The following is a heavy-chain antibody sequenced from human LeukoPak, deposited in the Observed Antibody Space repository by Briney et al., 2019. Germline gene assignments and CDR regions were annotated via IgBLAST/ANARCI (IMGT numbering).Heavy chain of an antibody. D-gene: IGHD2-15*01. V-gene: IGHV4-34*01. CDR1: GGSFSNYY. J-gene: IGHJ4*02. Sequence: PSETLSLTCAVYGGSFSNYYWSWIRQPPGKGLEWIGNIYNSGSTYYNPSLKSRVTISVDTSKNQFSLKLSSVTAADTAVYYCAGWAVVTANYFDYWGQGTLVTVSS. CDR3: AGWAVVTANYFDY. CDR2: IYNSGST.